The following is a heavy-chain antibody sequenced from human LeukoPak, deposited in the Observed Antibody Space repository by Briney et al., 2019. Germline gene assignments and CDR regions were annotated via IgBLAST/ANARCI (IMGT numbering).Heavy chain of an antibody. CDR3: AKDRVLDYYGMDV. V-gene: IGHV3-30*18. CDR1: GFTFSSYG. Sequence: GGALRLSCAASGFTFSSYGMHWVRQAPGKGVERVAVISYDGSKKYYADSVKGRFTISRDNSNNTLYLQMHSLRAQDTAVYYCAKDRVLDYYGMDVWGKGTTVTVSS. D-gene: IGHD3-3*01. J-gene: IGHJ6*04. CDR2: ISYDGSKK.